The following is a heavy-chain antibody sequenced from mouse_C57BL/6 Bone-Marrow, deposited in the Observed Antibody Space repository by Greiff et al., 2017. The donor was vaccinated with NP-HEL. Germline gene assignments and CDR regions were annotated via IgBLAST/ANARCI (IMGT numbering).Heavy chain of an antibody. CDR3: ARVGDVRNYFDY. Sequence: EVQLQESGPGLVKPSQSLSLTCSVTGYSITSGYYWNWIRQFPGNKLEWLGYISYDGSNNYNPSLKNRISITRDTSKNQFFLKLNSVTTEDTATYYCARVGDVRNYFDYWGQGTTLTVSS. CDR1: GYSITSGYY. J-gene: IGHJ2*01. CDR2: ISYDGSN. V-gene: IGHV3-6*01. D-gene: IGHD3-3*01.